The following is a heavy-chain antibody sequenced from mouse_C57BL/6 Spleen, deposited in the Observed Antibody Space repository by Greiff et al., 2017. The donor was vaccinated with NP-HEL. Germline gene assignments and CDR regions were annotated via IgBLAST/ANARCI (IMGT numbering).Heavy chain of an antibody. V-gene: IGHV1-47*01. CDR3: ARGRLGLGFAY. Sequence: VQLQQSGAELVKPGASVKMSCKASGYTFTTYPIEWMKKNHGKSLEWIGNFHPYNDDTKYNEKFKGKATLTVEKDSRTVDLELSRLTSDDSAVYYCARGRLGLGFAYWGQGTLVTVSA. CDR2: FHPYNDDT. CDR1: GYTFTTYP. J-gene: IGHJ3*01. D-gene: IGHD4-1*01.